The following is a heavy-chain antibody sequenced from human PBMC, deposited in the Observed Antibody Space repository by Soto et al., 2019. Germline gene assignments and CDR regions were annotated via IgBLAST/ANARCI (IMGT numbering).Heavy chain of an antibody. CDR1: GYSFTSYW. CDR2: IYPGDSDT. D-gene: IGHD2-15*01. Sequence: PGESLKISCKGSGYSFTSYWIGWVRQMPGKGLECMGIIYPGDSDTRYSPSFQGQVTISADKSISTAYLQWSSLKASDTAMYYCARPLSPGGGYDAFDIWGPGTMGTVS. J-gene: IGHJ3*02. CDR3: ARPLSPGGGYDAFDI. V-gene: IGHV5-51*01.